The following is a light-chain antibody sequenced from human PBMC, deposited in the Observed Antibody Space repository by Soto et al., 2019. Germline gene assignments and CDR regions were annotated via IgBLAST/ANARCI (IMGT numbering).Light chain of an antibody. J-gene: IGLJ2*01. Sequence: QSALTQPASVSGSPGQSITISCTGTSSDIGGYNYVSWYQQHPGKAPKLMIYEVSNRPSGLSNRFSGSKSGNTAYLTISGLQDEDEADYHSSSYSSGTSYVVFGGGTKLTVL. CDR3: SSYSSGTSYVV. V-gene: IGLV2-14*01. CDR1: SSDIGGYNY. CDR2: EVS.